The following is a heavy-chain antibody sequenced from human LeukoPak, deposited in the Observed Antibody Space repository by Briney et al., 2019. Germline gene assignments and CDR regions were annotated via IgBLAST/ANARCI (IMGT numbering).Heavy chain of an antibody. CDR2: IKQDGSEK. CDR1: GFTFSSYA. D-gene: IGHD4-17*01. J-gene: IGHJ4*02. CDR3: ARDRSRYGDYGDY. Sequence: GGSLRLSCAASGFTFSSYAMSWVRQAPGKGLEWVANIKQDGSEKYYVDSVKGRFTISRDNAKNSLYLQMNSLRAEDTAVYYCARDRSRYGDYGDYWGQGTLVTVSS. V-gene: IGHV3-7*01.